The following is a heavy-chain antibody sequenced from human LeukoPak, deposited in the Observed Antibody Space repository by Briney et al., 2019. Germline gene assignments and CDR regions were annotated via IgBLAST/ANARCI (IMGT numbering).Heavy chain of an antibody. V-gene: IGHV1-3*01. Sequence: ASVKVSCKASGYTFTSYAMHWVRQAPGQRREWVGGINAGNGNTKYSQKFQGRVTITNDTSASTAYIELNSRRSEDTAMCYCSSARLCLAAAAPLPFHYWRQGTLVTASS. CDR2: INAGNGNT. J-gene: IGHJ4*02. CDR1: GYTFTSYA. D-gene: IGHD6-13*01. CDR3: SSARLCLAAAAPLPFHY.